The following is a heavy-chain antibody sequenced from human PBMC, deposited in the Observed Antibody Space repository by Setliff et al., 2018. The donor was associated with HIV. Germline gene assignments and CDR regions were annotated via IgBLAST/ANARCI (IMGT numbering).Heavy chain of an antibody. CDR1: GLIFSSYW. J-gene: IGHJ4*02. CDR2: IKQAGSEK. D-gene: IGHD1-7*01. V-gene: IGHV3-7*03. Sequence: PGGSLRLSCAASGLIFSSYWMSWVRQAPGKGLEWVANIKQAGSEKYYVDSVKGRFTISRDHAKNSLYLQMNSLRAEDTAVYYCATDRGTYWGQGTLVTVSS. CDR3: ATDRGTY.